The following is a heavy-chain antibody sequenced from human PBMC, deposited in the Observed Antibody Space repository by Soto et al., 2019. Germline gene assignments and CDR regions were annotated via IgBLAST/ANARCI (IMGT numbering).Heavy chain of an antibody. Sequence: QVQLVQSGAEVKKPGSSVKVSCKASGGTFSSYAISWVRQAPGQGLEWMGGIIPIFGTANYAQKFQGRVTLTADESTSTAYMGLSSLRSEDTAVYYCARASLYEFEGYYYSYGMDVWGQGTTVTVSS. D-gene: IGHD3-3*01. V-gene: IGHV1-69*12. CDR2: IIPIFGTA. CDR3: ARASLYEFEGYYYSYGMDV. J-gene: IGHJ6*02. CDR1: GGTFSSYA.